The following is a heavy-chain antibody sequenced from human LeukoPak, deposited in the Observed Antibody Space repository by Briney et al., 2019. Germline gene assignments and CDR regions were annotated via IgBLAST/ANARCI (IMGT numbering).Heavy chain of an antibody. V-gene: IGHV3-9*03. CDR1: GFTFDDYA. CDR3: AKAGCSSTSCYYYYGMDV. D-gene: IGHD2-2*01. Sequence: PGGSLRLPCAASGFTFDDYAMHWVRQAPGKGLEWVSGISWNSGSIGYADSVKGRFTISRDNAKNSLYLQMNSLRAEDMALYYCAKAGCSSTSCYYYYGMDVWGQGTTVTVSS. J-gene: IGHJ6*02. CDR2: ISWNSGSI.